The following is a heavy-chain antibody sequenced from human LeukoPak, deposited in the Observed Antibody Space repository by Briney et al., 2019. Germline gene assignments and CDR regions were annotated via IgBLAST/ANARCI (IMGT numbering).Heavy chain of an antibody. D-gene: IGHD3-3*01. CDR3: ARLNGSGTRKGTNWFDP. CDR1: GFTFSSYA. J-gene: IGHJ5*02. CDR2: ISGSGGST. V-gene: IGHV3-23*01. Sequence: PGGSLRLSCAASGFTFSSYAMSWVSQAPGKGLEWVSAISGSGGSTYYADSVKGRFTISRDNSKNTLYLQMNSLRAEDTAVYYCARLNGSGTRKGTNWFDPWGQGTLVTVSS.